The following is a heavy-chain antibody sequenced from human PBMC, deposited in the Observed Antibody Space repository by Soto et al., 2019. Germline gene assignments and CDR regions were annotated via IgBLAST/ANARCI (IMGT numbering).Heavy chain of an antibody. Sequence: QVQLVESGGGVVQPGRSLRLSCAASGFTFSSYGMHWVRQAPGKGLEWVAVISYDGSNKYYADSVKGRFTISRYNSKNTLYLQMNSLRAEDTAVYYCAKEPHWGQGTLVTVSS. J-gene: IGHJ4*02. V-gene: IGHV3-30*18. CDR2: ISYDGSNK. CDR3: AKEPH. CDR1: GFTFSSYG.